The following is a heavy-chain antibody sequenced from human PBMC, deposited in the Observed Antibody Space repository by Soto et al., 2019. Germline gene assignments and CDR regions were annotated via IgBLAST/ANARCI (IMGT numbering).Heavy chain of an antibody. CDR1: GGSFSGYY. Sequence: QVQLQQWGAGLLKPSETLSLTCAVYGGSFSGYYWSWIRQPPGKGLEWMGEINHSGSTNYNPSLNXXVXLXXDTSKYQCSLKLSCVTAADKAGCYCARRGASGWPYWGQGPLVTVSS. CDR2: INHSGST. J-gene: IGHJ4*02. V-gene: IGHV4-34*01. D-gene: IGHD6-19*01. CDR3: ARRGASGWPY.